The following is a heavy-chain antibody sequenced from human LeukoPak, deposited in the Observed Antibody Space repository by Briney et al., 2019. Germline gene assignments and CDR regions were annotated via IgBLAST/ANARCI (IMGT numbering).Heavy chain of an antibody. CDR1: GYTFTSYA. Sequence: ASVKVSCKASGYTFTSYAINWVRQAPGQGLEWMGWINTNTGNPTYAQGFTGRFVFSLDTSASTAYLQISSLKAEDTAVYYCARNSIFGVIWDWGQGTLVTVSS. CDR2: INTNTGNP. V-gene: IGHV7-4-1*02. CDR3: ARNSIFGVIWD. J-gene: IGHJ4*02. D-gene: IGHD3-3*01.